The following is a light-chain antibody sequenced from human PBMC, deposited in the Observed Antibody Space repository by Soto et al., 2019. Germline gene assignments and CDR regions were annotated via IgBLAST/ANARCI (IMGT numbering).Light chain of an antibody. J-gene: IGLJ2*01. V-gene: IGLV2-14*01. Sequence: QSVLTQPRSVSGSPGQSVTISCTGTCSAVGGYTYVSWHQQHPGKAPKLIIYEVSNRPSGVSNRFSGSKSGNTASLTISGLQAEDEADYYCSSFRSTTTLFGGGTKVTVL. CDR3: SSFRSTTTL. CDR2: EVS. CDR1: CSAVGGYTY.